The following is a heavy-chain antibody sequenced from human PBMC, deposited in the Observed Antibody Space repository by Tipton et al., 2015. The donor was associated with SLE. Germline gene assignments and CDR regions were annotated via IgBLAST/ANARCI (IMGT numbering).Heavy chain of an antibody. V-gene: IGHV3-21*03. CDR2: ISRSTKDI. J-gene: IGHJ3*02. CDR3: ARVKAGASDALDI. D-gene: IGHD1-26*01. CDR1: GFSFDRYA. Sequence: SLRLSCAASGFSFDRYAMNWVRQAPGKGREWVSYISRSTKDIYYADSVKGRFTISRDNAQNSLYLQMNSLRVEDTGFYYCARVKAGASDALDIWGQGTMVTVSS.